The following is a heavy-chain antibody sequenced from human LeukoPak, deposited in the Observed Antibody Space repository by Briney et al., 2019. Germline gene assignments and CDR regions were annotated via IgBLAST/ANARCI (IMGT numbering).Heavy chain of an antibody. CDR3: ANSPGTTVANWFDP. Sequence: SETLSLTCAVYGGSFSGYYWSWIRQPPGKGLEWIGEINHSGSTNYNPSLKSRVTISVDTSKNQFSLKLSSVTAADTAVYYCANSPGTTVANWFDPWGQGTLVTVSS. J-gene: IGHJ5*02. D-gene: IGHD1-7*01. V-gene: IGHV4-34*01. CDR2: INHSGST. CDR1: GGSFSGYY.